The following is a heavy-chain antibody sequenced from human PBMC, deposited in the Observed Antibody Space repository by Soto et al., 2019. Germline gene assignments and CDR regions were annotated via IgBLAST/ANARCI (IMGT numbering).Heavy chain of an antibody. CDR2: IYCSGST. CDR3: ASYAPHRSPYLSRGLDY. Sequence: ASETLSLTCAVSGDSIISDKWWSWIRQPPGKGLEWIVYIYCSGSTNYNHSLKSRVTISVDTSKNQFSLKLSSVTAADTAVYYCASYAPHRSPYLSRGLDYWGQGTLVTVS. V-gene: IGHV4-59*01. J-gene: IGHJ4*02. CDR1: GDSIISDK. D-gene: IGHD4-17*01.